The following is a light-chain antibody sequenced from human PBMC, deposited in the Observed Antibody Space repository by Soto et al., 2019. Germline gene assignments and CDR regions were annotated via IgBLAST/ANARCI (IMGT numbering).Light chain of an antibody. CDR1: QSINSD. CDR2: GAS. Sequence: EIVMTQSPATLSVSPGETSRLSCRASQSINSDVAWYQQKVGQTPRLLIHGASTRATGIAARFSGSGSGTEFTLTISGLQSEDFATYYCQQLFMYPPTFGPGTKVDIK. V-gene: IGKV3D-15*01. CDR3: QQLFMYPPT. J-gene: IGKJ3*01.